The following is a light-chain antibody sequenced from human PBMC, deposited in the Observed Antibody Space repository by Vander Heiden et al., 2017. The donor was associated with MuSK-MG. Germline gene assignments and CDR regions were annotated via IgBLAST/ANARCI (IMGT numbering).Light chain of an antibody. CDR1: QSISSW. Sequence: DIQMTKSPSTLSASVGDSVTITCRASQSISSWLAWYQQKPGKAPILLIYETSTLENGVPSRFSGSGSGTEFTLTISSLQPDDFATYYCQQDDKYSWSSFGPGTRLEIK. V-gene: IGKV1-5*03. CDR2: ETS. J-gene: IGKJ2*04. CDR3: QQDDKYSWSS.